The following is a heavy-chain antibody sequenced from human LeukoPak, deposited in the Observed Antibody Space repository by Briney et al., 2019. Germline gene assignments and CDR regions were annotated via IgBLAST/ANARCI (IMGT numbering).Heavy chain of an antibody. CDR1: DYSISSSYY. Sequence: SETLSLTCTVSDYSISSSYYWGWIRQPPGKGLEWFGIIYHSGSTYYNPSLKSRVTISVDTSKNQFSLKLSSVTAADTAVYYCARFSGRFTWYFDLWGRGTLVTVSS. J-gene: IGHJ2*01. CDR2: IYHSGST. CDR3: ARFSGRFTWYFDL. V-gene: IGHV4-38-2*02.